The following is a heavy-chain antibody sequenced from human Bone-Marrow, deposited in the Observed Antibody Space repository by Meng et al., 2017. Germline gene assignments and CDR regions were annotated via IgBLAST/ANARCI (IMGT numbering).Heavy chain of an antibody. J-gene: IGHJ4*02. D-gene: IGHD6-13*01. CDR1: GATFPAYC. Sequence: GRAGQCGAEARKPRAQVTGTCTASGATFPAYCLRWVRRAPGQGLEWMGRINPKSGDTPYAQRFQGRVTMPGDTSISTAYMELSGLRSDDTAMYYCARDEDISAAGKLFGDYWGQGTLVTVSS. CDR2: INPKSGDT. CDR3: ARDEDISAAGKLFGDY. V-gene: IGHV1-2*06.